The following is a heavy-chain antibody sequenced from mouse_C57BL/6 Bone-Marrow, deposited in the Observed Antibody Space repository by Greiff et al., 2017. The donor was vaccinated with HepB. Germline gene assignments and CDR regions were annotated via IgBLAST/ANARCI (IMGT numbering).Heavy chain of an antibody. D-gene: IGHD2-3*01. CDR1: GYTFTSYG. Sequence: QVQLQQSGAELARPGASVKLSCKASGYTFTSYGISWVKQRTGQGLEWIGEIYPRSGNTYYNEKFKGKATLTADKSSSTAYMELRSLTSVDSAVYFCARYGYYGAMDYWGQGTSVTVSS. V-gene: IGHV1-81*01. CDR3: ARYGYYGAMDY. CDR2: IYPRSGNT. J-gene: IGHJ4*01.